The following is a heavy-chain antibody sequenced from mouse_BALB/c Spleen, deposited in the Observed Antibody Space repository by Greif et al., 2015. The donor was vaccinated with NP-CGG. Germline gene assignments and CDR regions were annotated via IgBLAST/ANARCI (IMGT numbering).Heavy chain of an antibody. CDR1: GFTFSSFG. J-gene: IGHJ1*01. Sequence: EVKLVESGGGLVQPGGSRKLSCAASGFTFSSFGMHWVRQAPEKGLEWVAHISSGSSTIYYADTVKGRFTISRDNSKNTLFLQMTSLGSEDTAMYYCARGGGYYSYWYFDVWGAGTTVTVSS. CDR3: ARGGGYYSYWYFDV. V-gene: IGHV5-17*02. CDR2: ISSGSSTI. D-gene: IGHD2-3*01.